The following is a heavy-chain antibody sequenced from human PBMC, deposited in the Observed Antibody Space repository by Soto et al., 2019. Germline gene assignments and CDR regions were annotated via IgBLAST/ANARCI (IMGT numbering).Heavy chain of an antibody. CDR3: ARGKEVVPAAFYYYYYYYMDV. J-gene: IGHJ6*03. CDR1: GGSFSGYC. CDR2: INHSGST. Sequence: PSETLSLTCAVYGGSFSGYCWSWIRQPPGKGLEWIGEINHSGSTNYNPSLKSRVTISVDTSKNQFSLKLSSVTAADTAVYYCARGKEVVPAAFYYYYYYYMDVWGKGTTVTVSS. V-gene: IGHV4-34*01. D-gene: IGHD2-2*01.